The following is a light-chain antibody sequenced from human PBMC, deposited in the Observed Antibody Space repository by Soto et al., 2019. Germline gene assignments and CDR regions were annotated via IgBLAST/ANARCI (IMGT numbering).Light chain of an antibody. CDR3: QSYDSSLSGVV. V-gene: IGLV1-40*01. Sequence: QSVLPPPPSVSGAPGQRVTISCTGSSSNIGAGYDVHWYQQLPGTAPKLLIYGISNRPSGVPDRFSGSKSGTSASLAITGLQAEDEADYYCQSYDSSLSGVVFGGGTKLTV. J-gene: IGLJ2*01. CDR2: GIS. CDR1: SSNIGAGYD.